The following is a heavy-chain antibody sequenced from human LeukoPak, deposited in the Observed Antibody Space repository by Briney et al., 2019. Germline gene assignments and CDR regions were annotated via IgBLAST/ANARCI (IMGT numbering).Heavy chain of an antibody. CDR2: IYYSGST. Sequence: SETLSLTCTVSGGSISSYYWSWIRQPPGKGLEWIGYIYYSGSTNYNPSLKSRVTISVDTSKNQFSLKLSSVTAADTAVYYCARPVGRGRHDAFDIWGQGTMVTVSS. J-gene: IGHJ3*02. CDR1: GGSISSYY. V-gene: IGHV4-59*08. CDR3: ARPVGRGRHDAFDI. D-gene: IGHD3-16*01.